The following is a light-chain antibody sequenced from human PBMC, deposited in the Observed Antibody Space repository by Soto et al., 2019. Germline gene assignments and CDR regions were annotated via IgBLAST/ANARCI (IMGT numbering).Light chain of an antibody. CDR1: QSVNNNY. CDR2: GAS. V-gene: IGKV3-20*01. J-gene: IGKJ2*01. CDR3: QQYGSSQYT. Sequence: EIVLTQSPGTQSLSPGERATLSCRASQSVNNNYLAWYQQKPGHAPRLLIYGASSRATGIPDRFSGSGSGTDFTPTSSRLEPEYFAVYYCQQYGSSQYTFGQGTKLEIK.